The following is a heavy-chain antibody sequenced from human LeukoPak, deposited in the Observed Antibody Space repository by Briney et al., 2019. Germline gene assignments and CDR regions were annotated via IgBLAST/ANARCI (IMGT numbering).Heavy chain of an antibody. CDR1: GYTFTSYY. Sequence: ASVKVSCKASGYTFTSYYMHWVRQAPGQGLEWMGIINPSGGSTSYAQKFQGRVTMTRDTSTSTVYMELCSLRSEDTAVYYCARGRGYYYDSSGYCPVGDAFDIWGQGTMVTVSS. V-gene: IGHV1-46*01. D-gene: IGHD3-22*01. J-gene: IGHJ3*02. CDR2: INPSGGST. CDR3: ARGRGYYYDSSGYCPVGDAFDI.